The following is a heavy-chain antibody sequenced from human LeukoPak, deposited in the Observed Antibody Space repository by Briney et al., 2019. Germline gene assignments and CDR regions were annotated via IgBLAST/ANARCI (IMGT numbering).Heavy chain of an antibody. J-gene: IGHJ4*02. CDR3: ARGAGDYYDSSGHSANDY. CDR2: INPSGGST. V-gene: IGHV1-46*01. CDR1: GYTFTSYY. D-gene: IGHD3-22*01. Sequence: GASVTVSCKASGYTFTSYYMHWVRQAPGQGLEWMGIINPSGGSTSYAQKFQGRVTMTRDMSTSTVYMELSSLRSEDTAVYYCARGAGDYYDSSGHSANDYWGQGTLVTVSS.